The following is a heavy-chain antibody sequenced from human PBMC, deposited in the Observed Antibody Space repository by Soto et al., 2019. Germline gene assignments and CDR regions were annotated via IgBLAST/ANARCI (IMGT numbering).Heavy chain of an antibody. CDR1: GFTFSSSA. V-gene: IGHV3-23*01. Sequence: PGGSLRLSCAASGFTFSSSAMRWVRQAPGQGLEWVSSITYTGNTHYSDSVKGRFTISRDNSKNTLYLQMESLRAEDTAVYYCAKLPHNYYYYVMDVWGQGTTVTVSS. CDR2: ITYTGNT. J-gene: IGHJ6*02. CDR3: AKLPHNYYYYVMDV.